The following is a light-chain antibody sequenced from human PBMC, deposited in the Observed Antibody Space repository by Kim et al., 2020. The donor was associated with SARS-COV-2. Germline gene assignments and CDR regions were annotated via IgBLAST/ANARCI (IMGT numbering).Light chain of an antibody. V-gene: IGLV3-10*01. J-gene: IGLJ3*02. CDR2: EDS. CDR3: YSTDSSGNHRGV. CDR1: ALPKKY. Sequence: SYELTQPPSVSVSPGQTARITCSGDALPKKYAYWYQQKSGQAPVLVIYEDSKRPSGIPERFSGSSSGTMATLTISVAQVEDEAAYYWYSTDSSGNHRGV.